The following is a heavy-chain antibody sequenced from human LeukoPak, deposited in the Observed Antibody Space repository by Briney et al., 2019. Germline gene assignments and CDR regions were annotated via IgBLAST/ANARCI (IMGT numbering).Heavy chain of an antibody. CDR1: GYSISSGYY. CDR3: ARDLAGSGSSAGDY. V-gene: IGHV4-38-2*02. Sequence: PSETLSLTCTVSGYSISSGYYWGWIRQPPGKGLEWIGNIYHSGSTYYNPSLKSRVTISVDTSKNQFSLKLNSVTAADTAVYYCARDLAGSGSSAGDYWGQGTLVTVSS. D-gene: IGHD3-10*01. J-gene: IGHJ4*02. CDR2: IYHSGST.